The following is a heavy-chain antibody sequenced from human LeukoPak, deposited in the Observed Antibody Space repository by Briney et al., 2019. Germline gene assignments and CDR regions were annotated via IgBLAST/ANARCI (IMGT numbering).Heavy chain of an antibody. J-gene: IGHJ4*02. CDR3: AGDRGGMTNVWAY. D-gene: IGHD2-15*01. CDR1: GFTFGSYS. V-gene: IGHV3-21*01. CDR2: ISSSSRYI. Sequence: GSLRLSCEATGFTFGSYSMNWVRQAPGRGLEWVSSISSSSRYIYNADSVKGRFTISRDNAKNSVYLQMNSLRADDTAVYYCAGDRGGMTNVWAYWGQGTLVTVSS.